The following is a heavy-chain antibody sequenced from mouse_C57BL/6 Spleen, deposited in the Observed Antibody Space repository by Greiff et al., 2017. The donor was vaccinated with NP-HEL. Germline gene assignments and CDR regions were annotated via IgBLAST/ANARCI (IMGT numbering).Heavy chain of an antibody. V-gene: IGHV1-82*01. D-gene: IGHD1-1*01. CDR3: ARSGYYGPLDY. CDR2: IYPGDGDT. J-gene: IGHJ2*01. Sequence: QVQLKESGPELVKPGASVKISCKASGYAFSSSWMNWVKQRPGKGLEWIGRIYPGDGDTNYNGKFKGKATLTADKSSSTAYMQLSSLTSEDSAVYFCARSGYYGPLDYWGQGTTLTVSS. CDR1: GYAFSSSW.